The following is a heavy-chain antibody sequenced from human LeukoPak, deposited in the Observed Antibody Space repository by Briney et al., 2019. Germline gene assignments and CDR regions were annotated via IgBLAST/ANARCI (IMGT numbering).Heavy chain of an antibody. Sequence: GASVTVSCTASGYTFTSYYMHWVRQAPGQGLEWMGIINPSGGSTSYAQKFQGRVTMTRDTSTSTVYMELSSLRSEDTAVYYCARDGDELAANYYFDYWGQGTLVTVSS. J-gene: IGHJ4*02. D-gene: IGHD6-25*01. CDR2: INPSGGST. CDR1: GYTFTSYY. V-gene: IGHV1-46*01. CDR3: ARDGDELAANYYFDY.